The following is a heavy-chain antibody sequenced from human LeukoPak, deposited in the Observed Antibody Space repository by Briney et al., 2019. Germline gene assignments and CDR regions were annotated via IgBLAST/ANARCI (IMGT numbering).Heavy chain of an antibody. Sequence: GASVKVSCKASGYTFTDYALHWVRQAPGQSLEWMGWINPNSGGTNYAQKFQGRVTMTRDTSISTAYMELSRLRSDDTAVYYCARGYSYGYYYYYMDVWGKGTTVTVSS. D-gene: IGHD5-18*01. CDR1: GYTFTDYA. J-gene: IGHJ6*03. CDR2: INPNSGGT. V-gene: IGHV1-2*02. CDR3: ARGYSYGYYYYYMDV.